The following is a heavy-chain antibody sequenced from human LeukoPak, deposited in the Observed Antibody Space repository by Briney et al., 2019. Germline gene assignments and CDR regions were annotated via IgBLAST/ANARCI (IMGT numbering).Heavy chain of an antibody. D-gene: IGHD6-13*01. Sequence: GGSLRLSCAASGFTFSSFGMHWVRQAPGKGLEWVAVISYDGSNIKHADSVRGRFTISRDNSKNTLYVQLNSLRAEDTALYYCARDLTKAAAGMSHWGQGTLVTVSS. J-gene: IGHJ4*02. V-gene: IGHV3-30*03. CDR3: ARDLTKAAAGMSH. CDR1: GFTFSSFG. CDR2: ISYDGSNI.